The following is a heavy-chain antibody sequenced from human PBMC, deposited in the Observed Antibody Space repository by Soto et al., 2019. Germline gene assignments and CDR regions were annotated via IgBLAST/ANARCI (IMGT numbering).Heavy chain of an antibody. J-gene: IGHJ5*02. Sequence: QVQLVQSGAEVKKPGASVKVSCKASGYTFTSYDINWVRQATGQGLEYLGWMNPNSGNTGYVQKFQGRVTMTRDTSISTAYMELSSLRSEDSSVYFCARCMKYCAYSRWFDPWGQGTLVTVSS. D-gene: IGHD2-15*01. V-gene: IGHV1-8*01. CDR3: ARCMKYCAYSRWFDP. CDR2: MNPNSGNT. CDR1: GYTFTSYD.